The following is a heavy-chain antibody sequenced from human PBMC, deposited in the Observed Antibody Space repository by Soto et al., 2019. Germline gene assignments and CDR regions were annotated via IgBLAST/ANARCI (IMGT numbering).Heavy chain of an antibody. CDR2: ISGSSGHT. V-gene: IGHV3-23*01. D-gene: IGHD3-16*02. Sequence: EVQLLESGGGLVQPGGSLRLSCAASGFTFSSFAMNWVRQAPGKGLEWVSAISGSSGHTYYADSVKGRFIISRDNSNNTLYLQMDSLSADDTAVYYCARGPSEYIWGSYLRYCDSWGQGYLVTVSS. CDR1: GFTFSSFA. CDR3: ARGPSEYIWGSYLRYCDS. J-gene: IGHJ4*02.